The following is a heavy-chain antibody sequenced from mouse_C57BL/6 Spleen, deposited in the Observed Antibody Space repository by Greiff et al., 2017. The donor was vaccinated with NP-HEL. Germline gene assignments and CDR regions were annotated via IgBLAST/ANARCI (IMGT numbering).Heavy chain of an antibody. CDR3: ARHYYGSSYGWYFDV. J-gene: IGHJ1*03. Sequence: QVQLKQPGTELVKPGASVKLSCKASGYTFTSYWMHWVKQRPGQGLEWIGNINPSNGGTNYNEKFKSKATLTVDKSSSTAYMQLSSLTSENSAVYYCARHYYGSSYGWYFDVWGTGTTVTVSS. CDR1: GYTFTSYW. CDR2: INPSNGGT. D-gene: IGHD1-1*01. V-gene: IGHV1-53*01.